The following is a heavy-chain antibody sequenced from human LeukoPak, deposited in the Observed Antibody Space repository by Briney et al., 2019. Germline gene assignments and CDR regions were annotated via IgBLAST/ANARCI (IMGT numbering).Heavy chain of an antibody. D-gene: IGHD6-13*01. Sequence: SETLSLTCTVSGGSISSYYWSWIRQPPGKGLEWIGYIYYSGSTNYNPPLKSRVTISVDTSKNQLSLKLSSVTAADTAVYYCARKGIAAAKDAFDIWGQGTMVTVSS. CDR1: GGSISSYY. J-gene: IGHJ3*02. CDR3: ARKGIAAAKDAFDI. V-gene: IGHV4-59*01. CDR2: IYYSGST.